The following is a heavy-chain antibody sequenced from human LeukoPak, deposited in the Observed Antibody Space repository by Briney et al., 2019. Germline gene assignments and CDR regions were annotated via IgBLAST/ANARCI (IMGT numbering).Heavy chain of an antibody. J-gene: IGHJ4*02. CDR2: INTNTGNP. CDR1: GYTFTSYA. D-gene: IGHD2-15*01. CDR3: ARGSYCSGGSCYSEVDY. V-gene: IGHV7-4-1*02. Sequence: ASVKVSCKASGYTFTSYAMNWVRQAPGQGLEWMGWINTNTGNPTYAQGFTGRFVFSLDTSVSTAYLQISSLKAEDTAVYYCARGSYCSGGSCYSEVDYWGQGTLVTVSS.